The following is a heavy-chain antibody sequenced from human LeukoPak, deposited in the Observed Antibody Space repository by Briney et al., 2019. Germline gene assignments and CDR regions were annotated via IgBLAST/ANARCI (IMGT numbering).Heavy chain of an antibody. J-gene: IGHJ5*02. Sequence: ASVKVSXKASGYTFTSYDINWVRQAPGQGLEWMGWMNPNSGNTGYAQKFQGRVTITRNTSISTAYMELSSLRSEDTAVYYCARAPRITMVRGVIYWFDPWGQGTLVTVSS. CDR2: MNPNSGNT. D-gene: IGHD3-10*01. CDR3: ARAPRITMVRGVIYWFDP. CDR1: GYTFTSYD. V-gene: IGHV1-8*03.